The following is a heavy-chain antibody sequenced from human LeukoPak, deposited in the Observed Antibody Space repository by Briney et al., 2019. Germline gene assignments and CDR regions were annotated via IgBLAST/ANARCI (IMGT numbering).Heavy chain of an antibody. J-gene: IGHJ4*02. CDR2: ISSSSSYI. V-gene: IGHV3-21*01. CDR1: GFTFSSYS. CDR3: ARGPIPFYDSSGYYNY. D-gene: IGHD3-22*01. Sequence: GGSLRLSCAASGFTFSSYSMNWVRQAPGKGLEWVSSISSSSSYIYYADSVKGRFTISRDNAKNSLYLQMNSLRAEDTAVYYCARGPIPFYDSSGYYNYWGQGTLVTVSS.